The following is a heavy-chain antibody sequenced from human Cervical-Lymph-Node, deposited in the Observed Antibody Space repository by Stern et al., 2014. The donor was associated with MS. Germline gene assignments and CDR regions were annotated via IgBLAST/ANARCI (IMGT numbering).Heavy chain of an antibody. Sequence: QVQLQQWGAGLLKPSETLSLTCAVYGGSFSGYYWSWIRQPPGKGLEWIGEINHSGSTNYNPSLKSRVTISADTSKNQFSLKLSSVTAADTAVYYCARALTTANAFDIWGQGTMVTVSS. D-gene: IGHD3-22*01. CDR1: GGSFSGYY. CDR3: ARALTTANAFDI. V-gene: IGHV4-34*01. CDR2: INHSGST. J-gene: IGHJ3*02.